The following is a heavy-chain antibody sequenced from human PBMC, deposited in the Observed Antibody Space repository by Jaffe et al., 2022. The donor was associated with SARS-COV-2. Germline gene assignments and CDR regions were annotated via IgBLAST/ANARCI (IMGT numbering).Heavy chain of an antibody. D-gene: IGHD3-10*01. Sequence: QVQLQESGPGLVKPSQTLSLTCTVSGASIGTGYYYWSWIRQPAGKGLEWIGRIYSNGDRNYNPSLKSRLSISVDTSRNQFSVTLYSVTAADTAVYYCAKDGPTNYYGPRRRREGWFGPWGQGILVTVSS. CDR3: AKDGPTNYYGPRRRREGWFGP. V-gene: IGHV4-61*02. CDR2: IYSNGDR. J-gene: IGHJ5*02. CDR1: GASIGTGYYY.